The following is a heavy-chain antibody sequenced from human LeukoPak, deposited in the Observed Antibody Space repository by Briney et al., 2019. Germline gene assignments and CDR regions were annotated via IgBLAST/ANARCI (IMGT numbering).Heavy chain of an antibody. J-gene: IGHJ4*02. V-gene: IGHV3-23*01. CDR3: TKGDGGYYPIDN. D-gene: IGHD1-26*01. CDR2: INDNGANR. Sequence: GASLRLFCAAYGFTFSKNGMGWVRQAPGKGLAWVSTINDNGANRHYADSVNGRFTISRDNSRNTLLLEMNSLRADDTALYYCTKGDGGYYPIDNWGQGTLVIVSS. CDR1: GFTFSKNG.